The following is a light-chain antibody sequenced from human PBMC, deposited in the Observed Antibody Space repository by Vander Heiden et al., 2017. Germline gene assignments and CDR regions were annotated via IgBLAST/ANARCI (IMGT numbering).Light chain of an antibody. Sequence: QSALTQPASVSGSPGQSITISCSGTSNDVGGYNYVSWYHQHPDKVPRLMMYDVTTRPSGVSNRFSGSKSGNTASLTISGLQAEDEADYYCSSYTTRGILIFGGGTKLTVL. CDR3: SSYTTRGILI. CDR1: SNDVGGYNY. CDR2: DVT. J-gene: IGLJ2*01. V-gene: IGLV2-14*03.